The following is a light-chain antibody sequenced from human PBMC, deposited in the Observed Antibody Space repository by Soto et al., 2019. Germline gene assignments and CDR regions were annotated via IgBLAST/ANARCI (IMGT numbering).Light chain of an antibody. J-gene: IGKJ5*01. CDR3: QQSYSTTIT. V-gene: IGKV1-39*01. CDR2: AAS. Sequence: DIQMTQSPSSLSASVGDRVTITCRASQSISSYSKWYQQKPGKAPKLLIYAASSLQSGVPSRFSGSGSGTDFTLTISSLQPEDFATYYCQQSYSTTITFGQGTRLEI. CDR1: QSISSY.